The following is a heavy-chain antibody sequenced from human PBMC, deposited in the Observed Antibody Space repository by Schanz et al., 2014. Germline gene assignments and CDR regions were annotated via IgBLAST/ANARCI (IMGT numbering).Heavy chain of an antibody. CDR1: GFTLSSYA. J-gene: IGHJ4*02. Sequence: EVQLLDSGGGLVQPGGSLRLSCAAYGFTLSSYAMHWVRQAPGKGLEWVSSISGRSSHIYYADSVKGRFTISRDNAKNTLYLQMNSLRAEDTAVYYCAKDLLYGAPMPLNHLDYWGQGTLVTVSS. CDR3: AKDLLYGAPMPLNHLDY. V-gene: IGHV3-21*01. D-gene: IGHD2-2*01. CDR2: ISGRSSHI.